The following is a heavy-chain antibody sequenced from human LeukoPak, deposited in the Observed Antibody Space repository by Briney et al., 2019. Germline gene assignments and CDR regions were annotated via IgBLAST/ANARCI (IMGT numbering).Heavy chain of an antibody. D-gene: IGHD1-26*01. CDR3: ARGSRWELPLDY. V-gene: IGHV4-34*01. Sequence: SETLSLTCAVYGGSFSGYYWSWIRQSPGKGLEWIGEINHSGSTNYNPSLKSRVTISLDTSKNQFSLKLSSVTAADTAVHYCARGSRWELPLDYWGQGTLVTVSS. CDR2: INHSGST. CDR1: GGSFSGYY. J-gene: IGHJ4*02.